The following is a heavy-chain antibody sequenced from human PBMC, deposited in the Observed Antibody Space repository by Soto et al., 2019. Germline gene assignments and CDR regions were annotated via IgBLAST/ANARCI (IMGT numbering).Heavy chain of an antibody. V-gene: IGHV3-74*01. Sequence: DVQLVESGGGSVQPGGSLSLSCAATGFTFSYYWMHWVLQSPVKGLVWVSRIHSDGSSTTDAASVKGRFTISRDNAKNTLYLQMNSLRAEDTAVYYCTRGQLGAFDPWGQGTMVTVAS. CDR1: GFTFSYYW. CDR3: TRGQLGAFDP. J-gene: IGHJ3*01. D-gene: IGHD3-16*01. CDR2: IHSDGSST.